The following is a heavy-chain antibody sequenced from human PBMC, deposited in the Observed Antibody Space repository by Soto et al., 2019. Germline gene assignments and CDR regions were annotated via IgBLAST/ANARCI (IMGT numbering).Heavy chain of an antibody. CDR2: ISSIGST. CDR1: GASIISTTKY. J-gene: IGHJ4*02. D-gene: IGHD4-17*01. Sequence: SETLSLTCTVSGASIISTTKYWGWIRQPPGRGLEWIGTISSIGSTYYNPSLEGRVTISVDTSKNQFSLKVTSVTAADTGLYYCARQDHGDYEFFFDYWGQGTLVTDSS. V-gene: IGHV4-39*01. CDR3: ARQDHGDYEFFFDY.